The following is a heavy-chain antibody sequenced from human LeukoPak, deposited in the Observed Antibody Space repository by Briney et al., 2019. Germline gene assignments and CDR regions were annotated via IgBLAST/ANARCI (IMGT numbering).Heavy chain of an antibody. CDR2: IIPIFGTA. Sequence: GASVKVSCKASGGTFSSYAISWVRQAPGQGLEWMGGIIPIFGTANYAQKFQGRVTITTDESTSTAYMELSSLRPEDTAVYYCASTRSEYSGYDYLYYYMDVWGKGTTVTVSS. J-gene: IGHJ6*03. V-gene: IGHV1-69*05. D-gene: IGHD5-12*01. CDR3: ASTRSEYSGYDYLYYYMDV. CDR1: GGTFSSYA.